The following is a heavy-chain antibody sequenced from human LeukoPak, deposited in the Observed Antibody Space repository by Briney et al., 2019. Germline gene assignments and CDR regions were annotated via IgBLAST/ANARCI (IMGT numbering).Heavy chain of an antibody. D-gene: IGHD3-3*01. J-gene: IGHJ4*02. CDR2: IIPIFGTA. Sequence: SVKVSCKASGGTFSSYAISWVRQAPGQGLEWMGGIIPIFGTANYAQKFQGRVTITTDGSTSTAYMELSSLRSEDTAVYYCASSPQTPYYDFWSGLVFDYWGQGTLVTVSS. V-gene: IGHV1-69*05. CDR1: GGTFSSYA. CDR3: ASSPQTPYYDFWSGLVFDY.